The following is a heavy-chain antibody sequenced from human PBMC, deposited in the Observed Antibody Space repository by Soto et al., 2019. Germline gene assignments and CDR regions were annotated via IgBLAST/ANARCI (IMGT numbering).Heavy chain of an antibody. V-gene: IGHV1-46*01. CDR1: RDTFTSYY. Sequence: ASVKVSCKAPRDTFTSYYINWVRQAPGQGLEWMGVINPHGGSTAYAQKFKGRVTLTRDTSASTVYMEVSSLTSEDTSMYYCARSSAGNFGIIIEGTNWFAPWGQGTLVTVS. D-gene: IGHD1-26*01. CDR2: INPHGGST. J-gene: IGHJ5*02. CDR3: ARSSAGNFGIIIEGTNWFAP.